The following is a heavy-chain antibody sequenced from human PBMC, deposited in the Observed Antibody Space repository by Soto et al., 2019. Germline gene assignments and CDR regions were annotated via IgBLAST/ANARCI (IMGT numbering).Heavy chain of an antibody. J-gene: IGHJ5*02. Sequence: ASVTVSCLASGYIFINYGITWVRQAPGQGLEWMGWISGYNGNTKYADKLQGRVTMTTDTSTTTAYMELRSLRSDDTAVYYCARDEVPAANWLDRWGQGTLVTSPQ. D-gene: IGHD2-2*01. CDR1: GYIFINYG. V-gene: IGHV1-18*01. CDR3: ARDEVPAANWLDR. CDR2: ISGYNGNT.